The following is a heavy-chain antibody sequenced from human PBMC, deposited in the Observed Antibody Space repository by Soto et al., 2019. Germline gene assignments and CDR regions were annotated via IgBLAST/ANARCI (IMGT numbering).Heavy chain of an antibody. V-gene: IGHV3-30-3*01. J-gene: IGHJ3*01. CDR2: ISYDGSNK. Sequence: GGSLRLSCAASGFTFSSYAMHWVRQAPGKGLEWVAVISYDGSNKYYADSVKGRFTISRDNSKNTLYLQMNSLRVEDTALYYCARPRSKSSSGFDLWGQGTMVTVSS. CDR3: ARPRSKSSSGFDL. CDR1: GFTFSSYA. D-gene: IGHD2-2*01.